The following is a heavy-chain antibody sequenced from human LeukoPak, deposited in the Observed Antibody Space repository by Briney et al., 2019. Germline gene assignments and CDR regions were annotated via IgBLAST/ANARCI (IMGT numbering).Heavy chain of an antibody. CDR1: GASISSGSYY. D-gene: IGHD6-13*01. CDR3: ARQPRGHGGGYSSSWYARNPYYFDY. J-gene: IGHJ4*02. Sequence: PSETLSLTCSVSGASISSGSYYWGWIRQPPGKGLEWIGNIYYSGTTNYNPSLKSRVTISVDTSKNQFSLKLSSVTAADTAVYYCARQPRGHGGGYSSSWYARNPYYFDYWGQGTLVTVSS. CDR2: IYYSGTT. V-gene: IGHV4-39*01.